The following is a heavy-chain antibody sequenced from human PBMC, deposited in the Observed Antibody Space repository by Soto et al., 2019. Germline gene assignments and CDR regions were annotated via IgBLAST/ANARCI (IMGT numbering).Heavy chain of an antibody. CDR3: ARGSPESSGYYAVDY. J-gene: IGHJ4*02. CDR2: IYYSGNS. V-gene: IGHV4-39*01. Sequence: PSETLSLTCTVSGGSISSSSYYWGWIRQPPGKGLEWIGSIYYSGNSYYSPSLKSRVTISVDTSKNQLTLKLNYVTAADTAVYYCARGSPESSGYYAVDYWGQGTLVTVSS. D-gene: IGHD3-22*01. CDR1: GGSISSSSYY.